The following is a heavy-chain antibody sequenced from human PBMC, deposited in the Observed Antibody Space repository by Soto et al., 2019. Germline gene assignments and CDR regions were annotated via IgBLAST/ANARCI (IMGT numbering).Heavy chain of an antibody. CDR1: GFSLSTSGVG. Sequence: QITLKESGPTLVKPTQTLTLTCTFSGFSLSTSGVGVGWIRQPPGKALEWLALIYWDDDKRYSPSLKSRLTITKDTSKNQVVLKMTNMDPVDTATYYWAHFTVVTPLDYWGQGTLVTVSS. CDR2: IYWDDDK. J-gene: IGHJ4*02. V-gene: IGHV2-5*02. D-gene: IGHD2-21*02. CDR3: AHFTVVTPLDY.